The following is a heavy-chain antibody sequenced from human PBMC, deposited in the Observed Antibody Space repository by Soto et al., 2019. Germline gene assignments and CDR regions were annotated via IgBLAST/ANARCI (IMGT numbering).Heavy chain of an antibody. D-gene: IGHD2-15*01. CDR1: GYSFTTYW. J-gene: IGHJ4*02. V-gene: IGHV5-51*01. CDR3: ARLKYCSAGSCYGRLPADY. Sequence: PGESLKISCTGSGYSFTTYWIGWVRRTPGKGLEWMGIIYPGDSDTRYSPSFQGQVTISADKSISTAYLQWSSLKASDTAMYYCARLKYCSAGSCYGRLPADYWGQGTLVTVSS. CDR2: IYPGDSDT.